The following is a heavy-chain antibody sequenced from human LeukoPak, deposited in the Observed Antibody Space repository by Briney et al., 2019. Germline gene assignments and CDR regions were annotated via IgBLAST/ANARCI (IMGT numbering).Heavy chain of an antibody. CDR1: GITLSNYG. CDR2: ISDSGGRT. Sequence: PGGSLRLSCAVSGITLSNYGMSWVRQAPGKGLEWVAGISDSGGRTNYADSVKGRFAISRDNPGNTLYLQMNSLRAEDTAVYFCAKRGVVIRVILVGFHKEAYYFDSWGQGALVTVSS. J-gene: IGHJ4*02. V-gene: IGHV3-23*01. CDR3: AKRGVVIRVILVGFHKEAYYFDS. D-gene: IGHD3-22*01.